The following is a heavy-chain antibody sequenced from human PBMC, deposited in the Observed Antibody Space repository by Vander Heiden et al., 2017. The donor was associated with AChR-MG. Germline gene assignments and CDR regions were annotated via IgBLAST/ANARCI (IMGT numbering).Heavy chain of an antibody. CDR2: IYSGGAT. Sequence: EVQLVESGGGLVQPGGSLRLSCAASGITVSSDYMRWDRQAPGKGLEWVSVIYSGGATYYADSVMGRFTISRDNSKNTLFLQMNSLRAEDTAVYYCARTSGSYLFFDYWGQGTLVTVSS. D-gene: IGHD1-26*01. CDR3: ARTSGSYLFFDY. V-gene: IGHV3-66*01. J-gene: IGHJ4*02. CDR1: GITVSSDY.